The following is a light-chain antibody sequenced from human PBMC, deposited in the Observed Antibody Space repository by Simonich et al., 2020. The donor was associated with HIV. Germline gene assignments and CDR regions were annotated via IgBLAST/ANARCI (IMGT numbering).Light chain of an antibody. CDR2: AAS. J-gene: IGKJ1*01. CDR1: QSISSY. Sequence: DIQMTQSPSSLSASVGDRVTITCRASQSISSYVNWYQQKPGKAPKLLICAASSLQSGVPSRFSGSGSGTDFTLTISSLQPEDFATYYCQQSYSTPPTFGQGTKVEIK. CDR3: QQSYSTPPT. V-gene: IGKV1-39*01.